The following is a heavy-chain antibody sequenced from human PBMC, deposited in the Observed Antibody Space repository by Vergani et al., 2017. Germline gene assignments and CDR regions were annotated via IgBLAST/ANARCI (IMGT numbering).Heavy chain of an antibody. CDR2: VYYSGTT. Sequence: QLHLQESGPGLKKPSETLSLTCTVSSTSISNRSYYWAWIRQSPGKGLEWIGSVYYSGTTYYNPSLKSRVTISVDTSNDQFSLTMTSLIDTDTAQYYCARQAAMITSQGHFDYWGQGILVTVSS. CDR1: STSISNRSYY. J-gene: IGHJ4*02. CDR3: ARQAAMITSQGHFDY. V-gene: IGHV4-39*01. D-gene: IGHD3-16*01.